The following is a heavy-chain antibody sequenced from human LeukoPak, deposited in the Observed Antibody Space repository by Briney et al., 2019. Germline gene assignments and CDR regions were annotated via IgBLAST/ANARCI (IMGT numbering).Heavy chain of an antibody. J-gene: IGHJ4*02. D-gene: IGHD3-10*01. CDR2: INPNSGGT. Sequence: ASVKVSCKASGGTFSSYAISWVRQAPGQGLEWMGWINPNSGGTNYAQKFQGRVTMTSDTSISTAYMELSRLRSDDTAVYYCATDDPARGLDYWGQGTLVTVSS. CDR3: ATDDPARGLDY. CDR1: GGTFSSYA. V-gene: IGHV1-2*02.